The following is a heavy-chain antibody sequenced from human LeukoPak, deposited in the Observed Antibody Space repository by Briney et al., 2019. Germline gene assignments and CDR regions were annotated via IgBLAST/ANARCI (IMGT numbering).Heavy chain of an antibody. Sequence: SGGSLRLSCAASGFTFSSYAMSWVRQAPGKGLEWVSAISGSGGSTYYADSVKGRFTISRDNSKNTLYLQMNSLRAEDTAVYYCARGPYYYGSGTGSGFDPWGQGTLVTVSS. V-gene: IGHV3-23*01. CDR3: ARGPYYYGSGTGSGFDP. CDR2: ISGSGGST. J-gene: IGHJ5*02. D-gene: IGHD3-10*01. CDR1: GFTFSSYA.